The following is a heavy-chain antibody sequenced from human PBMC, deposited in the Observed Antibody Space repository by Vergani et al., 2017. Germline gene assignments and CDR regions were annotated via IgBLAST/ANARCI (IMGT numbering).Heavy chain of an antibody. V-gene: IGHV1-2*04. Sequence: QVQLVQSGAEVKKPGASVKVSCKASGYTFTGYYMHWVRQAPGQGLEWMGWINPNSGGTNYAQKFQGWVTMTRDTSISTAYMELSRLRSDETAVYYCARGDSLYSSSWYELWDYWGQGTLVTVSS. CDR3: ARGDSLYSSSWYELWDY. J-gene: IGHJ4*02. D-gene: IGHD6-13*01. CDR1: GYTFTGYY. CDR2: INPNSGGT.